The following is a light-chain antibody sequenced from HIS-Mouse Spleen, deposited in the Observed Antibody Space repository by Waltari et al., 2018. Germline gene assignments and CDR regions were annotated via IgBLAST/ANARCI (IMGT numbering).Light chain of an antibody. CDR3: CSYAGSSTWV. V-gene: IGLV2-23*01. J-gene: IGLJ3*02. CDR2: EGS. Sequence: QSALTQPASVSGSPRQSITISCTGTSSDVGSSNLVPWYQQHPGKAPKLIIYEGSKRPSGVSNRFSGSKSGNTASLTISGLQAEDEADYYCCSYAGSSTWVFGGGTKLTVL. CDR1: SSDVGSSNL.